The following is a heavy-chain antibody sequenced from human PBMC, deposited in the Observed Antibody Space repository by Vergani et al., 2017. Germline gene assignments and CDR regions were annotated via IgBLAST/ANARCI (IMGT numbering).Heavy chain of an antibody. CDR1: GGSISSGGYY. J-gene: IGHJ4*02. V-gene: IGHV4-31*03. Sequence: QVQLQESGPGLVKPSQTPSLTCTVSGGSISSGGYYWSWIRQHPGKGLEWIGYIYYSGSTYYNPSLKSRVTISVDTSKNQFSLKLSSVTAADTAVYYCARRSGIVYDIFSGTQYFFDFWGQGTLVTVSS. CDR3: ARRSGIVYDIFSGTQYFFDF. CDR2: IYYSGST. D-gene: IGHD3-9*01.